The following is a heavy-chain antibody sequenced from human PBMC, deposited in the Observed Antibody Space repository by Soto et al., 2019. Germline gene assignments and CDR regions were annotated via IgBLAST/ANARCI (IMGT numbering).Heavy chain of an antibody. CDR1: GYTFTNYA. Sequence: QVQFVQSGAEVKKPGASVKVSCKASGYTFTNYAVHWLRQAPGQRLEWMGWIIADNGNTKYSQKFQGRVTITRDTSASTAYMYLSSLRSEDTAVYYCARRGTTVFSQDWFDPWGPGTLVTVSS. V-gene: IGHV1-3*01. CDR2: IIADNGNT. D-gene: IGHD4-17*01. CDR3: ARRGTTVFSQDWFDP. J-gene: IGHJ5*02.